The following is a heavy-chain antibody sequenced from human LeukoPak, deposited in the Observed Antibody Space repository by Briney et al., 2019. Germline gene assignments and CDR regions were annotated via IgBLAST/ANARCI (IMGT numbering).Heavy chain of an antibody. D-gene: IGHD6-6*01. V-gene: IGHV3-7*01. CDR2: IKQDGSER. Sequence: GGSLRLSCAASGFTFSNYWMSWVRQAPGKGLEWAADIKQDGSERHYVDSVPGRFTISRGNAKNSLYLQINSLRAEDTAVYYCVRWATSFDLWGQGILVTVSS. J-gene: IGHJ4*02. CDR3: VRWATSFDL. CDR1: GFTFSNYW.